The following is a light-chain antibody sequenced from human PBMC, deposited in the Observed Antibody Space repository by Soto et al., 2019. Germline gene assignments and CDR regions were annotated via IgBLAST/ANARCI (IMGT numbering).Light chain of an antibody. Sequence: DIQMTQSPSSLSASVGDRVTITCRASQGISNYLAWYQQKPGKVPKLLIYAASTLQSGVPSRFSGSGSGTDFTLIISSLQPEDVATYYCQKYNNAPMLTFGGGTKVEIK. CDR2: AAS. V-gene: IGKV1-27*01. J-gene: IGKJ4*01. CDR3: QKYNNAPMLT. CDR1: QGISNY.